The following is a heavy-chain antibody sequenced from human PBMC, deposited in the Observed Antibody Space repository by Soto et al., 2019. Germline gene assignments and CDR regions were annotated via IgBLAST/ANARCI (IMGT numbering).Heavy chain of an antibody. CDR2: IHGGGGAT. V-gene: IGHV3-23*01. D-gene: IGHD1-1*01. CDR3: AKFEGHPLEYWYLDF. Sequence: EVQLLESGGGLVQSGGSLRLSCAASGFTFSAYAMDWVRQAPGKGLEWVSTIHGGGGATHYADSVKGRFTISRDDSKNTLYAQMNSLRAEDTAVYYCAKFEGHPLEYWYLDFWGRGTLVTVSS. CDR1: GFTFSAYA. J-gene: IGHJ2*01.